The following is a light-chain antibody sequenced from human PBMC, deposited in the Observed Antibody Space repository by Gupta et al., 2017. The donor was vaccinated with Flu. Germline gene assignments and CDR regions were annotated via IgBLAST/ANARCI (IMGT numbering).Light chain of an antibody. J-gene: IGKJ1*01. CDR2: KAS. CDR1: QSISDW. Sequence: VGNRVTITCRASQSISDWLAWYQQKPGKAPKLLIYKASNLKSGVPSRFSGSGSGTEFTLTISSLQPDDFATYYCQQYNSFSWTFGQGTKVEIK. V-gene: IGKV1-5*03. CDR3: QQYNSFSWT.